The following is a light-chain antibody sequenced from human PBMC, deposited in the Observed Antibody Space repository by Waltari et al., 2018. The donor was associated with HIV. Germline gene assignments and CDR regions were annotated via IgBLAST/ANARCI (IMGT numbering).Light chain of an antibody. CDR1: NSDIGDYNY. CDR3: SSYTRTSTLGL. Sequence: QSDLTQPASVSGSPGQSITISCTGSNSDIGDYNYVSWYQQTSGKAPKLIIFEVTQRPSGVSSRFSGSKSGNTASLTISGLRAEDEALYYCSSYTRTSTLGLFGGGTKLTVL. J-gene: IGLJ3*02. CDR2: EVT. V-gene: IGLV2-14*01.